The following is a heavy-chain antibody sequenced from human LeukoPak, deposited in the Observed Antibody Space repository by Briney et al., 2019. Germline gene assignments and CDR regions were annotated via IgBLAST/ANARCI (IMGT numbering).Heavy chain of an antibody. Sequence: PGGSLRLSCSASGFSFSTYNMHWVRQAPGKGLEYVSGISSNGGSTYYADSVKGRFTISRDNSRSTLYLQMSSLRPEDTALYYCVKDYYGSGSYGWFDPWGQGTLVTVSS. V-gene: IGHV3-64D*08. J-gene: IGHJ5*02. CDR3: VKDYYGSGSYGWFDP. CDR2: ISSNGGST. CDR1: GFSFSTYN. D-gene: IGHD3-10*01.